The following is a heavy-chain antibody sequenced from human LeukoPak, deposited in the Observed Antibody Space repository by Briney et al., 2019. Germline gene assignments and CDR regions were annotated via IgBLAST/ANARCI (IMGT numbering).Heavy chain of an antibody. D-gene: IGHD6-6*01. CDR2: IYYSGST. V-gene: IGHV4-59*01. J-gene: IGHJ6*02. Sequence: PSETLSLTCTVSGGSISSYCWSWIRQPPGKGLEWIGYIYYSGSTNYNPSLKSRVTISVDTSKNQFSLKLSTVTAADTALYYCARDTAARPDGYYYYGMDVWGQGTTVTVSS. CDR3: ARDTAARPDGYYYYGMDV. CDR1: GGSISSYC.